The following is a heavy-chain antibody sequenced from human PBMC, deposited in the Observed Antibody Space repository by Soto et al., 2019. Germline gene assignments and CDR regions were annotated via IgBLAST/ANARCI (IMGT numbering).Heavy chain of an antibody. CDR2: IVPTVDTS. CDR1: GATFSSYA. D-gene: IGHD5-12*01. CDR3: VRVVAIPGYPDN. Sequence: QVQLVQSGAEVRQPASSVKVSCKTSGATFSSYAITWVRQAPGQVLEWMGGIVPTVDTSTYAQKFQGRVTITADKFTNTVYMAPSSLRSDDTAVYYCVRVVAIPGYPDNWGQGTLVTVSS. J-gene: IGHJ4*02. V-gene: IGHV1-69*14.